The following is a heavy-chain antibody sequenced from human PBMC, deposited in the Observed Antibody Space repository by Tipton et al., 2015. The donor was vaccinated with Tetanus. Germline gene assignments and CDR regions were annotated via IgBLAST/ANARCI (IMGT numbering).Heavy chain of an antibody. CDR2: ISGSGGST. V-gene: IGHV3-23*01. CDR3: ARGPLQWATVWTSGAKGPDV. CDR1: GFTFSSYA. J-gene: IGHJ6*02. Sequence: SLRLSCAASGFTFSSYAMSWVRQAPGKGLEWVSAISGSGGSTYYADSVKGRFTISRDNSKNTLYLQMNSLRAEDTAVYYCARGPLQWATVWTSGAKGPDVWGQGTTVTVSS. D-gene: IGHD3-16*01.